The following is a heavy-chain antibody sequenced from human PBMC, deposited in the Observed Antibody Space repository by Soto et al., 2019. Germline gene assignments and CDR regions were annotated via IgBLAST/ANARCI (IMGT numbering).Heavy chain of an antibody. CDR2: ISWNSATI. J-gene: IGHJ3*01. D-gene: IGHD3-22*01. Sequence: VQLVESGGGSVQPGRSLRLSCSASGFSFDEYALHWVRQTPGKGLEWVSGISWNSATIEFADSVKGRFNISRDNAKNSLYLQMNSLTTEDTAVYFCAKVRDRTYYYDTFEVWGQGTMVTVS. CDR1: GFSFDEYA. V-gene: IGHV3-9*01. CDR3: AKVRDRTYYYDTFEV.